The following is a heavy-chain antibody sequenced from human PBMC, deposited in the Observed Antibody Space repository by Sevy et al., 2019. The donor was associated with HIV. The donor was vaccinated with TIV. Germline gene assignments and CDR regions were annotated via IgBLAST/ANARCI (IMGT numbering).Heavy chain of an antibody. CDR3: AKIYDY. V-gene: IGHV4-39*01. CDR2: IFDTGKT. J-gene: IGHJ4*02. D-gene: IGHD3-3*01. Sequence: SETLSLTCSVSGGSISKIGNYWGWVRQPPGERLEWIGDIFDTGKTNYNPSLKSRVTISLDTSKNQFSLKLSSVTAADTAVYYCAKIYDYWGPGALVTVSS. CDR1: GGSISKIGNY.